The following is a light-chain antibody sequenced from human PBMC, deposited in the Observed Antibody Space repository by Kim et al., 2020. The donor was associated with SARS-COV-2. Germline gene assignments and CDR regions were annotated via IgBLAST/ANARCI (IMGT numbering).Light chain of an antibody. CDR1: QGISSY. V-gene: IGKV1-27*01. CDR3: QKYNSAPWT. J-gene: IGKJ1*01. Sequence: DIQMTQSPSSLSASVGDRVTITCRASQGISSYLAWYQQKPGKVPKLLIYAASTLQSGVPSRFSGSGSGTDFTLTVSSLQPEDAATYYCQKYNSAPWTFGQGTKVDIK. CDR2: AAS.